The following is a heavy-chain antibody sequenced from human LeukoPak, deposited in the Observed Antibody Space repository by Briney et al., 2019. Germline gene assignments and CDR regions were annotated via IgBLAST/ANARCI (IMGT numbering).Heavy chain of an antibody. J-gene: IGHJ4*02. Sequence: ASVKVSCKASGYTFTGYYMHWVRQAPGQGLEWMGWINPNSGGTNYAQKFQGRVTMTRDTSISTAYVELSRLRSDDTAVYYCARSYYYDSSGYYYVPHFDYWGQGTLVTVSS. V-gene: IGHV1-2*02. CDR1: GYTFTGYY. CDR2: INPNSGGT. D-gene: IGHD3-22*01. CDR3: ARSYYYDSSGYYYVPHFDY.